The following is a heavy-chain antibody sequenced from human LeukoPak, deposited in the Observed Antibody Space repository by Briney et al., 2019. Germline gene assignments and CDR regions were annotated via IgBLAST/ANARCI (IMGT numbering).Heavy chain of an antibody. CDR1: GFTFSSHA. CDR3: AKGSGGSCYSGLDY. CDR2: ICGSGENT. V-gene: IGHV3-23*01. Sequence: GGSLRLSCAASGFTFSSHAMSWFRQTPGKGLEWVSAICGSGENTYYADSVKGRFTISRDNSRNTLYLQMNSLRAEDTAMYYCAKGSGGSCYSGLDYWGQGTLVTVSS. D-gene: IGHD2-15*01. J-gene: IGHJ4*02.